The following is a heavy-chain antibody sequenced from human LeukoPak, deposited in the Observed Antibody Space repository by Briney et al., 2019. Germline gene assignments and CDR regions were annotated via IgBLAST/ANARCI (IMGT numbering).Heavy chain of an antibody. CDR1: GGSINNSSHY. J-gene: IGHJ2*01. D-gene: IGHD5-12*01. V-gene: IGHV4-31*03. CDR3: ARFPRVANRWYFDL. CDR2: IFHSGHT. Sequence: PSQTLSLTCSGSGGSINNSSHYWSWIRHHPEKGLEWIGYIFHSGHTLYNPSLQERPSISIDTSQNHFSLNLASVTAADTAVYYCARFPRVANRWYFDLWGRGSLVVVSS.